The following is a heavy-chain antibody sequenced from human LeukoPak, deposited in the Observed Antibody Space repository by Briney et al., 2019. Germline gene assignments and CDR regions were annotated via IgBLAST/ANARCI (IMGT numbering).Heavy chain of an antibody. CDR3: ARMTTVTYDAFDI. V-gene: IGHV3-23*01. CDR1: GFTFSSYA. Sequence: GGSLRLSCAASGFTFSSYAMSWVRQAPGKGLEWVSAISGSGGSTYYADSVKGRFTISRDNAKNSLYLQMNSLRAEDTAVYYCARMTTVTYDAFDIWGQGTMVTVSS. D-gene: IGHD4-17*01. CDR2: ISGSGGST. J-gene: IGHJ3*02.